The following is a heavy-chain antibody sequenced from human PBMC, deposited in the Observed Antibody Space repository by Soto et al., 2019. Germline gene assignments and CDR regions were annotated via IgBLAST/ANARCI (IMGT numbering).Heavy chain of an antibody. CDR1: GFTFSSYW. V-gene: IGHV3-7*03. CDR2: IKQDGSEK. CDR3: AGRTMIGTTGAFDI. Sequence: LRLCCAASGFTFSSYWMSWVRQAPGKGLEWVANIKQDGSEKYYVDSVKGRFTISRDNAKNSLYLQMNSLRAEDTAVYYCAGRTMIGTTGAFDIWGQGTMVTVSS. J-gene: IGHJ3*02. D-gene: IGHD3-22*01.